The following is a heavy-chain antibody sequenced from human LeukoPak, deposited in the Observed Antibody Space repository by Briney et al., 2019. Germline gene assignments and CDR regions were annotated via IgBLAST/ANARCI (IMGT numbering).Heavy chain of an antibody. J-gene: IGHJ4*02. V-gene: IGHV3-30-3*01. CDR1: GFTFNSYS. D-gene: IGHD2-8*01. CDR2: TSYDGNNK. Sequence: GRSLRLSCAASGFTFNSYSMHWVRQAPGKGLEWVAVTSYDGNNKYYADSVKGRFTISRDNSKNTLYLQMNSLRTEDTAVYYCAQGKNVVLMVHTSPFDYWGQGTLVTVSS. CDR3: AQGKNVVLMVHTSPFDY.